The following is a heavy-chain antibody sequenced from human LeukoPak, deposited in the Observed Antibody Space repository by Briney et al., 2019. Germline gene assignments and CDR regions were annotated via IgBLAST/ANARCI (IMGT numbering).Heavy chain of an antibody. CDR2: IYYSGST. CDR3: ARGNWNYGSWFFDL. D-gene: IGHD1-7*01. CDR1: GGSINNYY. Sequence: SETLSLTCSVSGGSINNYYWSWIRQPPQKGLEWIGYIYYSGSTNYHPPLRSRVSISLDRSNNQFSLEVNFVTAADTAVYYCARGNWNYGSWFFDLWGRGTLVTVSS. J-gene: IGHJ2*01. V-gene: IGHV4-59*12.